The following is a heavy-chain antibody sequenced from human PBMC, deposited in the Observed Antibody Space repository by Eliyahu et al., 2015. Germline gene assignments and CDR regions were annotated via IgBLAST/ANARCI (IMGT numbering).Heavy chain of an antibody. CDR1: GGTFSSYA. J-gene: IGHJ4*02. Sequence: EVKKPGSSVKVSCKASGGTFSSYAISWVRQAPGQGLEWMGGIIPIFGTANYAQKFQGRVTITADESTSTAYMELSSLRSEDTAVYYCARDIDXGYCSGGSCYSGHYWGQGTLVTVSS. V-gene: IGHV1-69*01. CDR3: ARDIDXGYCSGGSCYSGHY. CDR2: IIPIFGTA. D-gene: IGHD2-15*01.